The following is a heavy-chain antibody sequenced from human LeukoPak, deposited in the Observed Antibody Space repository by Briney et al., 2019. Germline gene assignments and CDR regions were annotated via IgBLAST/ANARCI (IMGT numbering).Heavy chain of an antibody. CDR2: ISGTGYST. CDR1: GFIFSTYA. Sequence: PGGSLRLSCAASGFIFSTYAMSWVRQPPGKGLEWVSVISGTGYSTYYADSVKGLFTISRDNSKNTLYLQMNTLRAEDTAVYYCAKNLARRTSNDDYWGQGTLVTVSS. J-gene: IGHJ4*02. CDR3: AKNLARRTSNDDY. D-gene: IGHD3-3*02. V-gene: IGHV3-23*01.